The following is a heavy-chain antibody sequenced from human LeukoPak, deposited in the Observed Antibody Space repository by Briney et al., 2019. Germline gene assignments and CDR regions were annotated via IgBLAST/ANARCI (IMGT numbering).Heavy chain of an antibody. J-gene: IGHJ3*02. Sequence: GGSLRLSCAASGFTFSSYSMNWVRQAPGKGLEWVSYISSSSTIYYADSVKGRFTISRDNAKNSLYLQMNSLRAEDTAVYYCARDWSAYDILTGYSEGAFDIWGQGTMVTVSS. CDR1: GFTFSSYS. CDR2: ISSSSTI. D-gene: IGHD3-9*01. V-gene: IGHV3-48*04. CDR3: ARDWSAYDILTGYSEGAFDI.